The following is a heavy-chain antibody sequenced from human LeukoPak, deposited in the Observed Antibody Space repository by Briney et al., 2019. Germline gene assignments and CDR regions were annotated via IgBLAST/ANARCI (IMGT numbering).Heavy chain of an antibody. CDR2: ISSSDSYI. Sequence: GGSLRLSCAASGFTFSSYNMNWVRQAPGKGLEWVSSISSSDSYIYYADSVKGRFTISRDNAKNSLFLQMNSLRAEDTAVYYCARDLLGYNYYYMDVWGKGTTVTISS. CDR3: ARDLLGYNYYYMDV. CDR1: GFTFSSYN. J-gene: IGHJ6*03. V-gene: IGHV3-21*01. D-gene: IGHD3-16*02.